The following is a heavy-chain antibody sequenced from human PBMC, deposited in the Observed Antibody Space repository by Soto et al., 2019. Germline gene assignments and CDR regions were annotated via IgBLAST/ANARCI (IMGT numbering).Heavy chain of an antibody. CDR3: ARGLYDILTGYYGMDV. CDR2: IYSSGST. Sequence: SETLSLTCTVSGGSISNYYWNWIRQSPGKGLEWIGYIYSSGSTHYNPSLQNRVTISIDTSKNQVSLKVNSVTAADTAVYYCARGLYDILTGYYGMDVWGQGTTVTVSS. J-gene: IGHJ6*02. CDR1: GGSISNYY. V-gene: IGHV4-59*01. D-gene: IGHD3-9*01.